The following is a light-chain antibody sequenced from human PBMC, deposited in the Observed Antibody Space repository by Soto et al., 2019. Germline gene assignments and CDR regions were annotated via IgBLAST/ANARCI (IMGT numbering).Light chain of an antibody. V-gene: IGKV3-20*01. J-gene: IGKJ4*01. CDR1: QSLTSTY. Sequence: IVLTQSPGILSLSPGEKATLCCRASQSLTSTYLGWYQQKPGQAPRLLIYGTSSRATGIPDRFSGSGSGTDFTLTISRLEPEDFAVYYCQQYDTSPLTFGGGTEVDIK. CDR2: GTS. CDR3: QQYDTSPLT.